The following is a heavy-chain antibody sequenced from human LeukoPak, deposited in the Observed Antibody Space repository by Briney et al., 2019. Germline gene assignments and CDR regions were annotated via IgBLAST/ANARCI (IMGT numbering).Heavy chain of an antibody. V-gene: IGHV3-7*01. CDR3: ARGSIAVAGTGIDY. D-gene: IGHD6-19*01. CDR1: GFTFSSYW. Sequence: GGSLRLSCAASGFTFSSYWMSWVRQAPGKGLEWAANIKQDGSEKYYVDSVKGRFTISRDNSKNTLYLQMNSLRAEDTAVYYCARGSIAVAGTGIDYWGQGTLVTVSS. J-gene: IGHJ4*02. CDR2: IKQDGSEK.